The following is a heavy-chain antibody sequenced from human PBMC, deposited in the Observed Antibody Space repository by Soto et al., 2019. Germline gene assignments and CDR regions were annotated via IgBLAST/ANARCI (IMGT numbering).Heavy chain of an antibody. Sequence: EVPLVESGGGLVKPGGSLRLSCEASGFTFIYAWMSWVRQAPGKGLEWVGHIKSNTDGGTTDYAAPVNGRFTISRDDSKTTLYLQMSSLKTEDTAVYYCTPDPILAAAGGSDPWGQGTLVTVSS. D-gene: IGHD6-13*01. CDR1: GFTFIYAW. CDR2: IKSNTDGGTT. V-gene: IGHV3-15*01. J-gene: IGHJ5*02. CDR3: TPDPILAAAGGSDP.